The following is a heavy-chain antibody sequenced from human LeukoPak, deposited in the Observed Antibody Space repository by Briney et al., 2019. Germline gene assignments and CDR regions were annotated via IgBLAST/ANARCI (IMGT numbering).Heavy chain of an antibody. V-gene: IGHV1-69*04. Sequence: ASVKVSCKTSGGTFSNYALNWVRQAPGQGLEWMGRVIPILNIANYAQKFQGRVTITADKSTSTAYMELSSLTSEDTAVYYCARAYSDYGYGWYYFDYWGQGTLVTVSS. D-gene: IGHD4/OR15-4a*01. CDR2: VIPILNIA. CDR3: ARAYSDYGYGWYYFDY. CDR1: GGTFSNYA. J-gene: IGHJ4*02.